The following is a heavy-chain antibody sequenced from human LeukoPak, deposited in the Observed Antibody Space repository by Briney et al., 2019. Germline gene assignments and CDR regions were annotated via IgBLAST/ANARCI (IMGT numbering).Heavy chain of an antibody. Sequence: QAGGSLRLSCEASGFMFAGSWMSWVRQAPAKGLELVAIVKEDGSEKYYVDSVKGRFTISRDNPKKLLYLQMNSLRAEDTAVYYCARDRRGVNFYYYYMDVWGKGTSVIVSS. CDR1: GFMFAGSW. V-gene: IGHV3-7*01. D-gene: IGHD3-10*01. CDR2: VKEDGSEK. J-gene: IGHJ6*03. CDR3: ARDRRGVNFYYYYMDV.